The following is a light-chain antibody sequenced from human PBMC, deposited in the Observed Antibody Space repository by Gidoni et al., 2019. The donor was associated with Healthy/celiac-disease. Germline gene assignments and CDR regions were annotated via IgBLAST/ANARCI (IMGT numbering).Light chain of an antibody. CDR3: QQYYSYPHT. CDR2: AAS. Sequence: AIRMTHSPSSLSASPGDRVTITCRASQGISSYLAWYQQKPGKAPKLLIYAASTLESGVPSRFSGSGSGTDFTLTISCLQSEDFATYYCQQYYSYPHTFGQGTRLEIK. J-gene: IGKJ5*01. CDR1: QGISSY. V-gene: IGKV1-8*01.